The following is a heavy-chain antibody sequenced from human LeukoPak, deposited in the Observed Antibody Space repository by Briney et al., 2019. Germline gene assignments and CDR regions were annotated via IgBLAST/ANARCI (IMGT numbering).Heavy chain of an antibody. CDR1: GFTFSSYS. D-gene: IGHD3-22*01. CDR3: ARDQPGYYYDSSGYRVGDAFDI. V-gene: IGHV3-21*01. CDR2: ISSSSSYI. Sequence: GGSLRLSCAASGFTFSSYSMNWVRQAPGKGLEWVSSISSSSSYIYYADSVKGRFTISRDNAKNSLYLQMNSRRAEDTAVYYCARDQPGYYYDSSGYRVGDAFDIWGQGTMVTVSS. J-gene: IGHJ3*02.